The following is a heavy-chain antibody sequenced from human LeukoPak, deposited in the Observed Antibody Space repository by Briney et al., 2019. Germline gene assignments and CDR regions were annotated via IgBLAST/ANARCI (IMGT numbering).Heavy chain of an antibody. D-gene: IGHD2-21*02. CDR2: IWYDGSNK. CDR3: ARDRGAYCGGDCYFGYFDY. J-gene: IGHJ4*02. V-gene: IGHV3-33*01. CDR1: GFPFSSCG. Sequence: GSLRLSCAASGFPFSSCGMHWVRQAPGKGLEWVALIWYDGSNKFYADSVKGRFTISRENSKNTLYLQVNSLRVEDTAVYYCARDRGAYCGGDCYFGYFDYWGQGSLVTVSS.